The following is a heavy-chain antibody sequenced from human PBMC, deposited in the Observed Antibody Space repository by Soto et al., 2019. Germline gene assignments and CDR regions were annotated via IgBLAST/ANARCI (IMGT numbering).Heavy chain of an antibody. CDR2: IYYSGST. Sequence: QVQLQESGPGLVKPSQTLSLTCTVSGGSISSGGYYWSWIRQHPGKGLEWIGYIYYSGSTYYNPSLKSRVTISVDTSKNQFSLRLSSVTAADTAVYYCASRGYSYGFSLGMDVWGQGTTVTVSS. V-gene: IGHV4-31*03. CDR3: ASRGYSYGFSLGMDV. CDR1: GGSISSGGYY. D-gene: IGHD5-18*01. J-gene: IGHJ6*02.